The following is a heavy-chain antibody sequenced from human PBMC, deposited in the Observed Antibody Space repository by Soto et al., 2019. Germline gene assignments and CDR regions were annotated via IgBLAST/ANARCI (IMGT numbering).Heavy chain of an antibody. Sequence: GGSLRLSCAASGFTFSSYGMHWVRQAPGKGLEWVAVISYDGSNKYYADSVKGRFTISRDNSKNTLYLQMNSLRAEDTAVYYCAKEVYYYGSGRNYYFDYWGQGTLVTVSS. J-gene: IGHJ4*02. CDR2: ISYDGSNK. D-gene: IGHD3-10*01. CDR3: AKEVYYYGSGRNYYFDY. CDR1: GFTFSSYG. V-gene: IGHV3-30*18.